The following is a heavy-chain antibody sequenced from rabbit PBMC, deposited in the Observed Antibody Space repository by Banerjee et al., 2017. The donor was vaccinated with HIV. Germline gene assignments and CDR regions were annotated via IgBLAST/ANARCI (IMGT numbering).Heavy chain of an antibody. CDR3: ARDLAGVIGWNFNL. V-gene: IGHV1S47*01. CDR2: IDPIFTSA. D-gene: IGHD4-1*01. J-gene: IGHJ4*01. CDR1: GFDFSSYG. Sequence: QEQLVESGGGLVQPGGSLKLSCKASGFDFSSYGVSWVRQAPGKGLEWIGYIDPIFTSAYYASWVNGRFSISRENTQNTVSLQMTSLTAADTATYFCARDLAGVIGWNFNLWGQGTLVTVS.